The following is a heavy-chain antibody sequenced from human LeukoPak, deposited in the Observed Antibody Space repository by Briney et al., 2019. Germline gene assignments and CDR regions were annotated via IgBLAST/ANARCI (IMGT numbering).Heavy chain of an antibody. V-gene: IGHV3-7*04. CDR2: IKDDGSEK. D-gene: IGHD1-14*01. CDR1: GFTFSSYW. J-gene: IGHJ4*02. Sequence: GGSLRLSCVGSGFTFSSYWMTWVRQAPGKGLEWVANIKDDGSEKYSVDSVKGRFTISRDNAKNLLYLQMSSLRAEDTAVYYCARARIDYWARDPWSPSPQ. CDR3: ARARIDY.